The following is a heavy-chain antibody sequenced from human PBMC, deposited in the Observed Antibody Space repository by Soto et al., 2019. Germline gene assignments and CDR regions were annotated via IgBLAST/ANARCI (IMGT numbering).Heavy chain of an antibody. D-gene: IGHD6-13*01. J-gene: IGHJ5*02. V-gene: IGHV5-51*01. CDR1: GYSFTSYW. Sequence: GESLKISCKGSGYSFTSYWIGWVRQMPGKGLEWMGIIYPGDSDTRYSPSFQGQVTISADKSISTAYLQWSSLKASDTAMYYCARDRHGVYSSNGWYWRLDPWGQGTLVTVSS. CDR3: ARDRHGVYSSNGWYWRLDP. CDR2: IYPGDSDT.